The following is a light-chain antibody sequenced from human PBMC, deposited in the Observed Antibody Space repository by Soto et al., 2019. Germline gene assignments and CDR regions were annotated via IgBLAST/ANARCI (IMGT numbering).Light chain of an antibody. CDR2: DAS. CDR1: QSVSSY. CDR3: QQRSNCPLT. V-gene: IGKV3-11*01. Sequence: ENVLTQSPATLSLSPGERATLSCGASQSVSSYLAWYQQKPGQAPRLLIYDASTRATGIPARFSGSGSGTDFTLTITSLEPADFAVYYCQQRSNCPLTFGAGTKADIK. J-gene: IGKJ4*01.